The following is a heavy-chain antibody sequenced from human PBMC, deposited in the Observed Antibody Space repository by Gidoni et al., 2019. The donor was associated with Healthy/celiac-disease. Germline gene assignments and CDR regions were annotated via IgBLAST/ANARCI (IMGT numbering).Heavy chain of an antibody. V-gene: IGHV4-59*01. D-gene: IGHD3-10*01. J-gene: IGHJ5*02. CDR1: GCSISSYY. CDR3: ARDLSGSGSTFDP. CDR2: IYYSGST. Sequence: QVQLQESGPGLVKPSETLSLTCTVSGCSISSYYWSWIRQPPGKGLEWIGYIYYSGSTNYNPSLKSRVTISVDTSKNQFSLKLSSVTAADTAVYYCARDLSGSGSTFDPWGQGTLVTVSS.